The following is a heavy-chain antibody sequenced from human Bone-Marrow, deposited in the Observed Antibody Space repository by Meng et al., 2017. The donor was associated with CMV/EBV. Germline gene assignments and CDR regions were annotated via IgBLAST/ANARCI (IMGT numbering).Heavy chain of an antibody. Sequence: GESLKISCAASGFTFSSYAMHWVRQAPGKGLEWVAVISYDGSNKYYADSVKGRFTISRDNSKNTLYLQMNSLRAEDTAVYYCARGELELRGAFDPWGQGTLVPVSS. J-gene: IGHJ5*02. CDR2: ISYDGSNK. D-gene: IGHD1-7*01. CDR1: GFTFSSYA. CDR3: ARGELELRGAFDP. V-gene: IGHV3-30*04.